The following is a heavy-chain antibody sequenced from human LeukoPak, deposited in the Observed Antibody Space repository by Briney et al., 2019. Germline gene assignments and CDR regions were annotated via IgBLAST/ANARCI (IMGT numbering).Heavy chain of an antibody. CDR2: INRDGTDK. D-gene: IGHD4-23*01. CDR3: ARSRWPEDF. J-gene: IGHJ4*02. Sequence: PGGSLRLSCAASGFTFTGFYMSWVRQAPGKGLEWVANINRDGTDKNYVGSVKGRFTISIDNAKNSVYLQMNSLRTEDTAIYYCARSRWPEDFWGRGTLVTVSS. CDR1: GFTFTGFY. V-gene: IGHV3-7*01.